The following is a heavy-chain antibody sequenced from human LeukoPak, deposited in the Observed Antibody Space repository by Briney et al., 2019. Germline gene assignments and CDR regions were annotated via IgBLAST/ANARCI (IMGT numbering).Heavy chain of an antibody. CDR2: ISAYNGNT. D-gene: IGHD3-22*01. CDR3: ASVNYYDSSGYYYFDY. J-gene: IGHJ4*02. V-gene: IGHV1-18*01. CDR1: GYTFTGYG. Sequence: ASVKVSCKASGYTFTGYGISWVRQAPGQGLEWMGWISAYNGNTNYAQKLQGRVTMTTDTSTSTAYMELRSLRSDDTAVYYCASVNYYDSSGYYYFDYWGQGTLVTVSS.